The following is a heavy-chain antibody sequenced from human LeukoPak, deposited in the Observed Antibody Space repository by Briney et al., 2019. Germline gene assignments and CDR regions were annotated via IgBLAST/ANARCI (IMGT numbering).Heavy chain of an antibody. J-gene: IGHJ4*02. Sequence: ASVKVSCKASGYTFTGYYLHWVRQAPGLGLEWMGWIDANHGGTNYAQQFQGRVTMTRDTSISTAYMELSRLRSDDAAVYYCARHRDFDSTGYYYPHFDYWGQGTLVTVSS. CDR2: IDANHGGT. CDR1: GYTFTGYY. D-gene: IGHD3-22*01. CDR3: ARHRDFDSTGYYYPHFDY. V-gene: IGHV1-2*02.